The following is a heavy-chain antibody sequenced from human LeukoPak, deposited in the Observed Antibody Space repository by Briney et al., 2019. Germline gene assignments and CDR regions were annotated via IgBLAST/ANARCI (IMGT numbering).Heavy chain of an antibody. CDR1: GFTFSNYA. CDR3: AKPVAAPTYYDILTGYFNDAFDI. V-gene: IGHV3-23*01. Sequence: GGSLRLSCAASGFTFSNYAMSWVRQAPGKGLEWVSAISGSGGSTYYADSVKGRFTISRDNSKNTLYLQMNSLRAEDTAVYYCAKPVAAPTYYDILTGYFNDAFDIWGQGTMVTVSS. CDR2: ISGSGGST. J-gene: IGHJ3*02. D-gene: IGHD3-9*01.